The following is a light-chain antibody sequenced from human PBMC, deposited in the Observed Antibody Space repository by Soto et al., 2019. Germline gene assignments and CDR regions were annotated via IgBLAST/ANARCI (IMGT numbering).Light chain of an antibody. CDR2: DAS. CDR3: QQRSNSPT. V-gene: IGKV3-11*01. J-gene: IGKJ4*01. CDR1: QSLNGY. Sequence: EIVLTQSPATLSLSPGERATLSCRASQSLNGYLAWYQQKPGQAPRLLIYDASNRATGIPARFSGSGSGADFPLTISSLEPEASAVYYCQQRSNSPTFGGGTKVEIK.